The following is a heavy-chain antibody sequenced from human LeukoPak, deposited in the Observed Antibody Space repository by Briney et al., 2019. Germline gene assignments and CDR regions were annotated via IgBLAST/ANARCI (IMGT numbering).Heavy chain of an antibody. D-gene: IGHD6-13*01. CDR2: ISAYNGNA. J-gene: IGHJ5*02. Sequence: ASVKVSCKASGYTFTSYGISWVRQAPGQGREWMGWISAYNGNANYAQKLQGRVTMTTDTSTSTAYMELRSLRSDDTAVYYCARDGGEVAAAIRGWFDPWGQGTLVTVSS. V-gene: IGHV1-18*01. CDR3: ARDGGEVAAAIRGWFDP. CDR1: GYTFTSYG.